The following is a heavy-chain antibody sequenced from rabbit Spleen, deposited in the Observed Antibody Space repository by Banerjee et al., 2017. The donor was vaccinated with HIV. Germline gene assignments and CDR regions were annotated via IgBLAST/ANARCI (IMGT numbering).Heavy chain of an antibody. J-gene: IGHJ4*01. D-gene: IGHD8-1*01. CDR1: GFSFSSSYY. V-gene: IGHV1S45*01. CDR2: VYGGISGST. Sequence: QEQLEESGGDLVKPEGSLTLTCTASGFSFSSSYYMCWVRQAPGKGLECIACVYGGISGSTYYASWAKGRFTISKTSSTTVTLQMTSLTAADTATYFCARGEYFTVGFSSYAIYLDLWGQGTLVTVS. CDR3: ARGEYFTVGFSSYAIYLDL.